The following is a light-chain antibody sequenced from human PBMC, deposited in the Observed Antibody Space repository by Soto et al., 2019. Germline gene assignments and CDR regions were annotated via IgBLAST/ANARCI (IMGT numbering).Light chain of an antibody. Sequence: EIVLTQSPGTLSLSPGERATLSCRASQSVSSSSLAWYQQKPGQAPRLLFFGASNRAAGVPDRFGGSGSGTDFTLTISRLEPEDFAVYYCQQYGGSPLTFGGGTKVDIK. J-gene: IGKJ4*01. CDR1: QSVSSSS. V-gene: IGKV3-20*01. CDR2: GAS. CDR3: QQYGGSPLT.